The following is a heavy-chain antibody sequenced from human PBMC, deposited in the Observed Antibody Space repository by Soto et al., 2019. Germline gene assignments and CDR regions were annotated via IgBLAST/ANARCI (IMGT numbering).Heavy chain of an antibody. V-gene: IGHV4-59*01. CDR3: ARDREYYDSSGLYFDY. J-gene: IGHJ4*02. CDR1: GGSISDYY. CDR2: TYYGWNT. Sequence: XETLSLTCSVSGGSISDYYWSWIRQPPGKGLEWIGYTYYGWNTNYNPSLKSRVTISVDTSKNQFSLKLISVTAADTAVYYCARDREYYDSSGLYFDYWGQGTLVTVSS. D-gene: IGHD3-22*01.